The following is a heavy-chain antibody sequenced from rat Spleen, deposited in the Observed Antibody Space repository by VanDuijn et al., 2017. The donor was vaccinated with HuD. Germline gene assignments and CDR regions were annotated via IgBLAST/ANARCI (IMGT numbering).Heavy chain of an antibody. Sequence: EVQLVESGGGLVQPGRSLKLSCAASGFTFSDYNMAWVRQAPKKGLEWVATITNTGGSTYYRDSEKGRFTISRDNAKSTLYLQMDSLRSEDTATYYCASGLYNWFTYWGQGTLVTVSS. D-gene: IGHD1-6*01. CDR2: ITNTGGST. V-gene: IGHV5S10*01. J-gene: IGHJ3*01. CDR3: ASGLYNWFTY. CDR1: GFTFSDYN.